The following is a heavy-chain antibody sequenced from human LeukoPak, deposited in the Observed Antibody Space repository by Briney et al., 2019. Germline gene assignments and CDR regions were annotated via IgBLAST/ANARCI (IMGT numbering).Heavy chain of an antibody. CDR1: GFTFSSYS. CDR3: ARDARLIGAMATGAFDI. V-gene: IGHV3-48*01. CDR2: ISSSSSTI. D-gene: IGHD5-18*01. J-gene: IGHJ3*02. Sequence: GGFLRLSCAASGFTFSSYSMNWVRQAPGKGLEWVSYISSSSSTIYYADSVKGRFTISRDNAKNSLYLQMNSLRAEDTAVYYCARDARLIGAMATGAFDIWGQGTMVTVSS.